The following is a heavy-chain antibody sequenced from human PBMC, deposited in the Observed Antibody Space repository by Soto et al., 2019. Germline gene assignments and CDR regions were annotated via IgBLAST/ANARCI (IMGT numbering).Heavy chain of an antibody. D-gene: IGHD3-3*01. CDR2: IYQTGAYT. V-gene: IGHV3-23*05. CDR3: VSWIFAHFDH. J-gene: IGHJ4*02. Sequence: GSLRLSGAASRXIFSGHAMSCVRQAPGTGLEWVSSIYQTGAYTNYAESVKGRFTISRDNSRNTLDMKMNSLRAADTALYYCVSWIFAHFDHCGQGPPGTVSS. CDR1: RXIFSGHA.